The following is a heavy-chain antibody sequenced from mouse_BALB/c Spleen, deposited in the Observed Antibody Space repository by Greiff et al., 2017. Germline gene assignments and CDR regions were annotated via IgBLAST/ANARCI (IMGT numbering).Heavy chain of an antibody. V-gene: IGHV3-6*02. CDR1: GYSITSGYY. CDR3: ARGHSTLGLDY. CDR2: ISYDGSN. Sequence: EVKLMESGPGLVKPSQSLSLTCSVTGYSITSGYYWNWIRQFPGNKLEWMGYISYDGSNNYNPSLKNRISITRDTSKNQFFLKLNSVTTEDTATYYCARGHSTLGLDYWGQGTTLTVSS. D-gene: IGHD2-1*01. J-gene: IGHJ2*01.